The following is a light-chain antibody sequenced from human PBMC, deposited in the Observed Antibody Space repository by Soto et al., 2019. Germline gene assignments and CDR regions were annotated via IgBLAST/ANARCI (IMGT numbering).Light chain of an antibody. CDR3: QSYDSSRSPLYV. Sequence: QSALTQPPSVSGAPGQRVSISCTGSSANIGAGYDVHWYQHLPGTAPKLLIYANNNRPSGVPDRFSGSKSGTSASLAITGLQAEDEADYYCQSYDSSRSPLYVFATGTKVTVL. J-gene: IGLJ1*01. CDR1: SANIGAGYD. V-gene: IGLV1-40*01. CDR2: ANN.